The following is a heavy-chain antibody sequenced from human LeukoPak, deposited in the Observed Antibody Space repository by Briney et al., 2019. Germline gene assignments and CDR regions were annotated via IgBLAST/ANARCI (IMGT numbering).Heavy chain of an antibody. Sequence: PGGSLRLSCAASGFTFSSYSMSWVRQAPGKGLEWVSSISSSSSYIYYADSVKGRFTISRDNAKNSLYLQMNSLRAEDTAVYYCARVHEDIVVVPAAPGAFDIWGQGTMVTVSS. V-gene: IGHV3-21*01. D-gene: IGHD2-2*01. CDR1: GFTFSSYS. J-gene: IGHJ3*02. CDR3: ARVHEDIVVVPAAPGAFDI. CDR2: ISSSSSYI.